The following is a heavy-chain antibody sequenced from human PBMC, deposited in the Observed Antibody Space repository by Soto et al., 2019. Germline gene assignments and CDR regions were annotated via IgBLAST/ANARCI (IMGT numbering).Heavy chain of an antibody. CDR2: ISPYNGKT. J-gene: IGHJ6*01. V-gene: IGHV1-18*01. CDR3: GRKTSGVGTADGSGIDF. D-gene: IGHD2-21*02. CDR1: GYTFTNFG. Sequence: QVHLVQSGAEVKKPGASVNVSCKASGYTFTNFGLNWVRQAPGQGLEWMAWISPYNGKTDYAQKVQGRVTVTTDTPTVTGWMEMIRLLSDETAVYFYGRKTSGVGTADGSGIDFWGQGNTGIASS.